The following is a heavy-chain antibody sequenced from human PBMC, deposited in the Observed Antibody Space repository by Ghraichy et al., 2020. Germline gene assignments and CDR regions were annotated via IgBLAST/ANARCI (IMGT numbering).Heavy chain of an antibody. Sequence: GGSLRLSCAASGFIFSNYAMSWVRQAPGKGLEWVSAISSTGGNTYDADSVKGRFTISRDNSRSTLYLQMNSLRAEDTAVYYCARIFRFTSSWSHFDYWGQGTLVTVSS. D-gene: IGHD6-13*01. CDR1: GFIFSNYA. CDR3: ARIFRFTSSWSHFDY. CDR2: ISSTGGNT. V-gene: IGHV3-23*01. J-gene: IGHJ4*02.